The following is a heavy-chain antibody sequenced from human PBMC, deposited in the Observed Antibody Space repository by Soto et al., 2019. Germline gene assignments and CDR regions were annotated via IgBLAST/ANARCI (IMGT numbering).Heavy chain of an antibody. J-gene: IGHJ4*02. CDR1: GGSISSGGYY. CDR2: IYYSGST. CDR3: ARSRSYSSGWYEDY. D-gene: IGHD6-19*01. Sequence: PSGTLSLTCPFSGGSISSGGYYWCWIRQHPGKGLEWIGYIYYSGSTYYNPSLKSRVTISVDTSKNQFSLKLSSVTAADTAVYYCARSRSYSSGWYEDYWGQGTLVTVSS. V-gene: IGHV4-31*03.